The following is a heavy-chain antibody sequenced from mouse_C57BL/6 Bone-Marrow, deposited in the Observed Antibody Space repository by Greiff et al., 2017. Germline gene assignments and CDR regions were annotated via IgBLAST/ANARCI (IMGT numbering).Heavy chain of an antibody. CDR3: ARRGSYDSSFAY. CDR2: INPNNGGT. CDR1: GYTFTDYY. V-gene: IGHV1-26*01. D-gene: IGHD2-4*01. J-gene: IGHJ3*01. Sequence: EVQLQQSGPELVKPGASVKISCKASGYTFTDYYMNWVKQSHGKSLEWIGDINPNNGGTSYNQKFKGKATLTVDKSSSTAYMELRSLTSEDSAVYYCARRGSYDSSFAYWGQGTLVTVSA.